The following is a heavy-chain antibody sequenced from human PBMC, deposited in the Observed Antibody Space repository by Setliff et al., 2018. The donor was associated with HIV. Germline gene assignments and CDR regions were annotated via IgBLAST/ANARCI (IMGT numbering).Heavy chain of an antibody. CDR3: ARGRALGV. D-gene: IGHD3-3*02. Sequence: SETLSLTCTVPGGSITSGSDYWSWIRQPAGEGLEWIGHIHVSGTTNYNPSLKSRVTISIDTSKHQFSLKLTSVTAADTAVYYCARGRALGVWGQGTMVTVSS. CDR2: IHVSGTT. CDR1: GGSITSGSDY. V-gene: IGHV4-61*09. J-gene: IGHJ3*01.